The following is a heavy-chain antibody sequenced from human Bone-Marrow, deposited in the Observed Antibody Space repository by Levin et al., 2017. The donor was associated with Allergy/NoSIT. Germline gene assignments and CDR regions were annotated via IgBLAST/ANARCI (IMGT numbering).Heavy chain of an antibody. CDR3: ATVITMVRGVTYDY. D-gene: IGHD3-10*01. V-gene: IGHV1-24*01. J-gene: IGHJ4*02. CDR2: FDPEDGET. Sequence: ASVKVSCKVSGHTLTELSMHWVRQAPGKGLEWMGGFDPEDGETIYAQKFQGRVTMTEDTSTDTAYMELSSLRSEDTAVYYCATVITMVRGVTYDYWGQGTLVTVSS. CDR1: GHTLTELS.